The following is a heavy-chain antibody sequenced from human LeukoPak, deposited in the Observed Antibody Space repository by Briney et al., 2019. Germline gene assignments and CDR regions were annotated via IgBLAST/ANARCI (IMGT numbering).Heavy chain of an antibody. D-gene: IGHD2-21*01. J-gene: IGHJ4*02. CDR2: ISWNSGSI. V-gene: IGHV3-9*03. CDR3: AKQLDCGGDCYYFDY. CDR1: GFTFDDYA. Sequence: GGSLRLSCAASGFTFDDYAMHWVRQAPGKGLEWVSGISWNSGSIGYADSVKGRFTISRDNAKNSLYLQMNSLRAEDMALYYCAKQLDCGGDCYYFDYWGQGTLVTVSS.